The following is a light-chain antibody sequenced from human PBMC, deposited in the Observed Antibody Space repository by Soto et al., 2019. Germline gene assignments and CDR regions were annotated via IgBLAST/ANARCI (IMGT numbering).Light chain of an antibody. V-gene: IGKV3-11*02. CDR2: DSS. CDR3: QQRIKWPLT. CDR1: QSVSNNY. J-gene: IGKJ5*01. Sequence: EIVLTQSPGTLSLSPGERATLSCRASQSVSNNYLAWYQQEPGWAPSLLIHDSSHRAAGIQARFSRCQCVRDFTLTISSLEGDELLVYFFQQRIKWPLTFGQGTPMGIK.